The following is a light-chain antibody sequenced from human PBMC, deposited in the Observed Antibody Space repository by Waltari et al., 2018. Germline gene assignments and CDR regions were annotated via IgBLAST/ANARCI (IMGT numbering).Light chain of an antibody. CDR3: CSYAGSSPSYV. J-gene: IGLJ1*01. V-gene: IGLV2-23*02. CDR1: STDVGNYIL. Sequence: QSALTQPASVSGSPGQSITISCTGTSTDVGNYILVSWYQQHPGKAPKLVISEVNKRPSGFSNRFSGSKSGNTASLTISGLQAEDEADYYCCSYAGSSPSYVFGTGTKVTVL. CDR2: EVN.